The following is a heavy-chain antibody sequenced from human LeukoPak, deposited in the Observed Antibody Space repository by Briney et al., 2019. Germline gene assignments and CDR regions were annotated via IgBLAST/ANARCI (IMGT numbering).Heavy chain of an antibody. CDR1: GGSFGGYY. Sequence: SETLSLTCAVYGGSFGGYYWSWIRQPPGKGLEWIGEINHSGSTNYNPSLKSRVTISVDTSKNQFSLKLSSVTAADTAVYYCARGGDYKWMGMDVWGQGTTVTVSS. CDR2: INHSGST. CDR3: ARGGDYKWMGMDV. J-gene: IGHJ6*02. D-gene: IGHD1-1*01. V-gene: IGHV4-34*01.